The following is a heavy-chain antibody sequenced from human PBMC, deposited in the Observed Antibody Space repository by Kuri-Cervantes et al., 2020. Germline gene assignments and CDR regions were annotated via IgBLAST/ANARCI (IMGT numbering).Heavy chain of an antibody. V-gene: IGHV3-48*01. CDR3: VREGVQMSTMLAFDI. CDR2: ISSSSSTI. CDR1: GFTFSSYS. J-gene: IGHJ3*02. Sequence: GESLKISCAASGFTFSSYSMNWVRQAPRKGLEWVSYISSSSSTIYCADSVKGRFTISRDNAKNSLYLQMNSLKTEDTAVYYCVREGVQMSTMLAFDIWGQGTMVTVSS. D-gene: IGHD5-24*01.